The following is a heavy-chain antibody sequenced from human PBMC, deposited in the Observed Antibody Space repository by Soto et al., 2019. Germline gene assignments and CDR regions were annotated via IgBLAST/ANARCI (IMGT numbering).Heavy chain of an antibody. Sequence: QVQLVESGGGVVQPGRSLRLSCAVSGFTFSSYGMNWVRQAPGKGLGWVAAIYYDGSNKYYADSVRGRFTISRDNFKNTLYLHMNSLRAEDTAVYYCARDSKDDSSGYYAGFDYWGQGTLVTVSS. CDR2: IYYDGSNK. V-gene: IGHV3-33*01. CDR3: ARDSKDDSSGYYAGFDY. J-gene: IGHJ4*02. CDR1: GFTFSSYG. D-gene: IGHD3-22*01.